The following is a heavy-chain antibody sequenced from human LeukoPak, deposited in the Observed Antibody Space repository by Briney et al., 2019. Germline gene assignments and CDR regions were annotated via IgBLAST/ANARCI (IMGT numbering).Heavy chain of an antibody. Sequence: GGSLRLSCAASGFTFSSYAMHWVRQAPGKGLEWVAVISYDGSNKYYADSVKGRFTISRDNSKNTTVYLQMNSLRAEDTALYYCAKESMWFGESNPFDYWGQGTLVTVSS. CDR1: GFTFSSYA. D-gene: IGHD3-10*01. J-gene: IGHJ4*02. CDR3: AKESMWFGESNPFDY. V-gene: IGHV3-30*04. CDR2: ISYDGSNK.